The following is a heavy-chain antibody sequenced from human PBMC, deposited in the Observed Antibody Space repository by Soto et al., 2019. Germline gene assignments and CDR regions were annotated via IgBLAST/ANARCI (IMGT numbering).Heavy chain of an antibody. J-gene: IGHJ6*02. CDR3: ALTYYDFWSGPQTIYYYYGMDV. D-gene: IGHD3-3*01. CDR1: GYTFTSYG. CDR2: ISAYNGNT. V-gene: IGHV1-18*04. Sequence: ASVKVSCKASGYTFTSYGISWVRQAPGQGLEWMGWISAYNGNTNYAQKPQGRVTMTTDTSTSTAYMELRSLRSDDTAVYYCALTYYDFWSGPQTIYYYYGMDVWGQGTTVTVSS.